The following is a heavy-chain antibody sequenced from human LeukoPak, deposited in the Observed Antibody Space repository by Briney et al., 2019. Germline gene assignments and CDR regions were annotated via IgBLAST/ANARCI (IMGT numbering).Heavy chain of an antibody. D-gene: IGHD2-15*01. CDR1: GFTFSSYA. Sequence: GGSLRLSCAASGFTFSSYAMSWVRQAPGKRPEWVSGIRDSGGSTYYADSVKGRFTISRDNSKSTLYLQMNSLRAEDTAVYYCAKGSCSGGTCSFDDWGQGTLVTVSS. CDR3: AKGSCSGGTCSFDD. CDR2: IRDSGGST. V-gene: IGHV3-23*01. J-gene: IGHJ4*02.